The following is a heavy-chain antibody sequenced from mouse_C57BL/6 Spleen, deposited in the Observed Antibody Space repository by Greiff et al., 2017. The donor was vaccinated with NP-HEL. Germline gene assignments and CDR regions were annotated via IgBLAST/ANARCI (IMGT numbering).Heavy chain of an antibody. D-gene: IGHD1-1*01. CDR1: GFNITNTY. V-gene: IGHV14-3*01. Sequence: VQLQQSVAELVRPGASVKLSCKASGFNITNTYMHWVKQRPEQGLEWIGRLDPEHGNTKYAPKFQGKAPITADTSSNTAYLQLSNLTSENTAIYYCARFTTVVGMDYWGQGTSVTVSS. CDR3: ARFTTVVGMDY. CDR2: LDPEHGNT. J-gene: IGHJ4*01.